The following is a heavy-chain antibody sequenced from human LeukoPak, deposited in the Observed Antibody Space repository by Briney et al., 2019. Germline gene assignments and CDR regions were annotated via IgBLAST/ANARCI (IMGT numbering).Heavy chain of an antibody. D-gene: IGHD2-15*01. J-gene: IGHJ6*03. CDR2: IYYSGST. CDR3: ARSVEGYCSGGSCYSYYYYMDV. Sequence: SETLSLTCTVSGGSISSYYWSWIRRPAGKGLEWIGSIYYSGSTNYNPSLKSRVTISVDTSKNQFSLKLSSVTAADTAVYYCARSVEGYCSGGSCYSYYYYMDVWGKGTTVTVSS. V-gene: IGHV4-59*01. CDR1: GGSISSYY.